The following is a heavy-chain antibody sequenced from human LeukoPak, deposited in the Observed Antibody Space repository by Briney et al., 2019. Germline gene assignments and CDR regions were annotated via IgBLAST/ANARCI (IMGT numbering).Heavy chain of an antibody. J-gene: IGHJ4*02. D-gene: IGHD2/OR15-2a*01. CDR1: GGSISSYD. CDR2: SHYSWGT. V-gene: IGHV4-59*08. CDR3: ASFASQTFPIFDY. Sequence: KPSETLSLTCTVSGGSISSYDWSWIRQPPGKGVEGIGESHYSWGTNYNLSRKSRGTIAGGASKNQFSLTLSSVTAADTAVYYCASFASQTFPIFDYWGQGTLVTVSS.